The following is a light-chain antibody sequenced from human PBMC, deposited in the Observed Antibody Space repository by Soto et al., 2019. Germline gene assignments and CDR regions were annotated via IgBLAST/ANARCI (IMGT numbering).Light chain of an antibody. J-gene: IGKJ4*01. CDR2: GAS. CDR3: QQYADSPLT. CDR1: QSVGRNY. V-gene: IGKV3-20*01. Sequence: EIVLTQSPGALSVSPGERATHSCRASQSVGRNYLAWYQQKPGQAPRLLIYGASSRATGIPDRFSGSGSGTDFTFTISRLEPEDFAVYYCQQYADSPLTFGGGTKVE.